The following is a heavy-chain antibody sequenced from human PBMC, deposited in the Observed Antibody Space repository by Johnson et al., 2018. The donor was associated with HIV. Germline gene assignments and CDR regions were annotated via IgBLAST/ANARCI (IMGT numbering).Heavy chain of an antibody. CDR2: ITSTGITV. CDR1: GFIFRDYY. CDR3: ARVQLLADDVFNI. Sequence: QVQLVESGGGLVKPGGSLRLSCAVSGFIFRDYYMSWIRQAPGQGLEWVSYITSTGITVYYEASVKGRFTISRDNAKNSVYLQMNSLEAEDTAVYYCARVQLLADDVFNIWGQGTMVTVSS. D-gene: IGHD3-10*01. J-gene: IGHJ3*02. V-gene: IGHV3-11*04.